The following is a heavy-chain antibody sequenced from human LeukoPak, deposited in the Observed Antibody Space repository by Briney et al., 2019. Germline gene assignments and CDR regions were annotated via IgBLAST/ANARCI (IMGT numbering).Heavy chain of an antibody. J-gene: IGHJ3*02. D-gene: IGHD3-3*02. V-gene: IGHV3-11*01. CDR1: GFTFSDHY. Sequence: GGSLRLSCAASGFTFSDHYMSWIRQAPGKGLEWVPYISSSGSTIYYADSVKGRFTISRDNAKNSLYLQMNSLRAEDTAVYYCARDRIFGVVHDAFDIWGQGTMVTVSS. CDR3: ARDRIFGVVHDAFDI. CDR2: ISSSGSTI.